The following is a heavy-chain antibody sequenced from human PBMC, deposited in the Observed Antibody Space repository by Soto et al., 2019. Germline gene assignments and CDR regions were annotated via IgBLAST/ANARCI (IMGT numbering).Heavy chain of an antibody. V-gene: IGHV3-74*01. CDR1: EFTLSSHW. D-gene: IGHD1-1*01. CDR3: ARGNGNWRNAFEI. CDR2: INNDGSST. Sequence: EVQLVESGGGLVQPGGSLRLSCAASEFTLSSHWMHWVRQAPGKGLEWVSRINNDGSSTHYAESVKGRFTISRDNAKNTLYLQMNSLRAEDTAMFYCARGNGNWRNAFEIWGQGTMVTVSS. J-gene: IGHJ3*02.